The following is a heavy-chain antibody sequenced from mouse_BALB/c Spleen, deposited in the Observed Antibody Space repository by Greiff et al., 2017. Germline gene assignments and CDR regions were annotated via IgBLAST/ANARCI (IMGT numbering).Heavy chain of an antibody. CDR1: GFTFSDYY. CDR3: ARGGIYYGNYDY. Sequence: EVQVVESGGGLVKPGGSLKLSCAASGFTFSDYYMYWVRQTPEKRLEWVATISDGGSYTYYPDSVKGRFTISRDNAKNNLYLQMSSLKSEDTAMYYCARGGIYYGNYDYWGQGTTLTVSS. V-gene: IGHV5-4*02. D-gene: IGHD2-1*01. J-gene: IGHJ2*01. CDR2: ISDGGSYT.